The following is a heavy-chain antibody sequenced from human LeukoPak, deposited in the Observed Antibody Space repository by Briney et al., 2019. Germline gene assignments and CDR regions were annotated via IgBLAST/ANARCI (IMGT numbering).Heavy chain of an antibody. D-gene: IGHD6-19*01. Sequence: SQTLSLTCTVSGGSISSGGYYWGWIRQPPGKGLEWIGSIYYSGSTYYNPSLKSRVTISVDTSKNQFSLKLSSVTAADTAVYYCARRGAQWLVRVGEVDWGQGTLVAVSS. V-gene: IGHV4-39*01. CDR3: ARRGAQWLVRVGEVD. CDR1: GGSISSGGYY. CDR2: IYYSGST. J-gene: IGHJ4*02.